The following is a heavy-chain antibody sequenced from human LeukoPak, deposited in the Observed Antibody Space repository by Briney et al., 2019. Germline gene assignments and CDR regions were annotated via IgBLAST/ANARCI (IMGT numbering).Heavy chain of an antibody. Sequence: SETLSLTCSVSGASTSTHCWSWIRQPPGKGLEWIGYAYHSGSTKYNPSLKSRVTISVDTSKNQFSLELTSVTAADTAVHYCARLSGDGYNSPGHDYWGQGTLVTVSS. J-gene: IGHJ4*02. CDR1: GASTSTHC. CDR2: AYHSGST. D-gene: IGHD5-24*01. V-gene: IGHV4-59*08. CDR3: ARLSGDGYNSPGHDY.